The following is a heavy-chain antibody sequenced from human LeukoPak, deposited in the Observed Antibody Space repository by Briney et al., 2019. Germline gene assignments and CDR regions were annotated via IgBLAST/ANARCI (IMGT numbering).Heavy chain of an antibody. CDR1: AFNFNDYY. V-gene: IGHV3-11*04. CDR2: ISSSGSTI. D-gene: IGHD3-10*01. J-gene: IGHJ3*02. CDR3: ASVIPVIGAFDI. Sequence: GGSLRLSCAASAFNFNDYYMLWIRQAPGKGLEWVSYISSSGSTIYYADSVKGRFTISRDNAKNSLYLQMNSLRAEDTAVYYCASVIPVIGAFDIWGQGTMVTVSS.